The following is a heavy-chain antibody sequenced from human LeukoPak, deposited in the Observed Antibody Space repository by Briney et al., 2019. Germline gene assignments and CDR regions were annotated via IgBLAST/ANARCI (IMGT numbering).Heavy chain of an antibody. J-gene: IGHJ4*02. CDR2: IRYDGSSK. CDR1: GFTFSHYG. V-gene: IGHV3-30*02. CDR3: AKGFDYYVDY. D-gene: IGHD3-10*02. Sequence: GGSVRLSCAASGFTFSHYGMHWVRQAPAKGLEWVAFIRYDGSSKYYPDSVRGRFTISRDNSKTTLFLQLNSLRAEDTAVYYWAKGFDYYVDYWGQGTLVTVSS.